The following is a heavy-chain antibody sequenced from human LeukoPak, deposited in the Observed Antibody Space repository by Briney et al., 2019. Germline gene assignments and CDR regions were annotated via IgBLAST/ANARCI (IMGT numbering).Heavy chain of an antibody. CDR1: GFTFSSYA. V-gene: IGHV3-23*01. Sequence: PGGSLRLSCAASGFTFSSYAMSWVRQTPGKGLECVAPISGSGGSTYYADSVRGRFTVSRDNSKNMLYLQMNSLRVEDTAVCYCAKSPAGSSWPSIDYWGQGTLVAVSS. CDR3: AKSPAGSSWPSIDY. D-gene: IGHD6-13*01. J-gene: IGHJ4*02. CDR2: ISGSGGST.